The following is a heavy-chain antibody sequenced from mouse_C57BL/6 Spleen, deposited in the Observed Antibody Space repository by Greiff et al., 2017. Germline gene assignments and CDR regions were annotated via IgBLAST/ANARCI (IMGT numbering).Heavy chain of an antibody. CDR2: ISYSGST. CDR1: GYSITSDY. J-gene: IGHJ4*01. CDR3: ARSGGAYYALDY. V-gene: IGHV3-8*01. Sequence: VQLQQSGPGLAKPSQTLSLTCSVSGYSITSDYWNWVRKSPGKKLEYMGYISYSGSTYYYPSLISRISITRDTSKNQYYLQLNTVTTEDTATYYYARSGGAYYALDYWGQGTSVTVSS. D-gene: IGHD1-1*02.